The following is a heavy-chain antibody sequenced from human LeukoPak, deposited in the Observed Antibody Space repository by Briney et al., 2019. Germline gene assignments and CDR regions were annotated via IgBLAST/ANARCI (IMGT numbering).Heavy chain of an antibody. D-gene: IGHD2-15*01. Sequence: GGSLRLSCAASGFTFSSYAMSWVRQAPGKGLEWVALISYDGSNKYYGDSVKGRFTISRDNSKNTLYLQVNSLRAEDTAVYYCARDRRGGYCSGNTCYSGFDYWGQGTLVTVSS. CDR3: ARDRRGGYCSGNTCYSGFDY. CDR1: GFTFSSYA. CDR2: ISYDGSNK. J-gene: IGHJ4*02. V-gene: IGHV3-30-3*01.